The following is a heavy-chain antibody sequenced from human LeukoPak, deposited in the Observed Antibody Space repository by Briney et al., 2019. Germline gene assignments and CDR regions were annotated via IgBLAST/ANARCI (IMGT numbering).Heavy chain of an antibody. CDR2: IKQDGSEK. V-gene: IGHV3-7*01. CDR1: GFTFSSYW. Sequence: GGSLRLSCAASGFTFSSYWMSWVRQAPGKRLEWVANIKQDGSEKYYVDSVKGRFTISRDNAKNSLYLQMNSLRAEDTAVYYCARDRPYYYDSSGYHGAFDIWGQGTMVTVSS. J-gene: IGHJ3*02. D-gene: IGHD3-22*01. CDR3: ARDRPYYYDSSGYHGAFDI.